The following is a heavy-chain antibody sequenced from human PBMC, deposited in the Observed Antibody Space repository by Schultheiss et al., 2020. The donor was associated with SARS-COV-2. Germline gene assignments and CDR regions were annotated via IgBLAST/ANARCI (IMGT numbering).Heavy chain of an antibody. CDR2: ISPYDGDT. CDR1: GYAFTSYG. J-gene: IGHJ4*02. V-gene: IGHV1-18*01. D-gene: IGHD6-13*01. Sequence: ASVKVSCKASGYAFTSYGISWVRQAPGQGLEWMGRISPYDGDTHYVQKLQGRVTMTTDTSTSTAYMELRSLRSDDTAVYYCASRIAAVGIWGQGTLVTVSS. CDR3: ASRIAAVGI.